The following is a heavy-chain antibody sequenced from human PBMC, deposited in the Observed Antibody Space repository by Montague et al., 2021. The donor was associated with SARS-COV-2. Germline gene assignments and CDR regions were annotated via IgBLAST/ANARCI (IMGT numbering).Heavy chain of an antibody. CDR1: GFTFSDYY. Sequence: SLRLSCAASGFTFSDYYMNWIRQAPGKGLEWISYISDTGPTIYYADSVKGRFAVSRDNTKNSLYLQMNSLRAEDTAVYYCAKALMTYGGNSPVDQWGQGTLVTVSS. V-gene: IGHV3-11*01. J-gene: IGHJ4*02. CDR2: ISDTGPTI. CDR3: AKALMTYGGNSPVDQ. D-gene: IGHD4-23*01.